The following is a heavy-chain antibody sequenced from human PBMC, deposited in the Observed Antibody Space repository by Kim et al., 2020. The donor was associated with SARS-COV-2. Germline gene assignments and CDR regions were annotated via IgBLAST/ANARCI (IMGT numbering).Heavy chain of an antibody. CDR2: ISVFRNT. Sequence: GGSLRLSCVASGFTFSSYAMAWVRQAPGKVLEWVSAISVFRNTYYPDSVKGRFTISRDNSRNTVNMQMNSCRAEATAVYYCAKKLPGGGLLALWSLGTLV. CDR1: GFTFSSYA. CDR3: AKKLPGGGLLAL. V-gene: IGHV3-23*01. J-gene: IGHJ4*02. D-gene: IGHD2-21*02.